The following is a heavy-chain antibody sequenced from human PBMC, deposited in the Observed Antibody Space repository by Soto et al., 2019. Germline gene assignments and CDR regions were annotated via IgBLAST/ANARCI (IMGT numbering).Heavy chain of an antibody. D-gene: IGHD6-25*01. J-gene: IGHJ3*02. Sequence: QVQLVESGGGLVQPGRSLRLSCAATGFNFNTFSMHWVRQAPGKGLEWVAFISSNGYKKDYGDSVKGRFTISRDNSKNTLFLQMNSLRHEDTAMYYCATLVQAATPANAFDIWGPGTKVSVSS. V-gene: IGHV3-30-3*01. CDR3: ATLVQAATPANAFDI. CDR1: GFNFNTFS. CDR2: ISSNGYKK.